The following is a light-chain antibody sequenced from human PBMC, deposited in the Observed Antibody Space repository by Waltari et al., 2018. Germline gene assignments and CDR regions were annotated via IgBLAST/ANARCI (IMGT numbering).Light chain of an antibody. CDR1: QRVTGYGY. CDR2: DAS. V-gene: IGKV3-11*01. CDR3: QLTRS. J-gene: IGKJ1*01. Sequence: ETVLTQSPATLSLSPGDRATLSRRASQRVTGYGYLAGSQQKPGQAPSLLIYDASNRATGIPARFSGSGSGTDFTLSISSLEPEDFAIYYCQLTRSFGQGTRVEIK.